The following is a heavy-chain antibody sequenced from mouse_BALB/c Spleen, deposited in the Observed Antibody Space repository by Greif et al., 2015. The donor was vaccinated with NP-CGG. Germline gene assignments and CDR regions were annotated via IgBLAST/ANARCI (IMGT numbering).Heavy chain of an antibody. J-gene: IGHJ2*01. CDR1: GFTFSSYA. V-gene: IGHV5-9-3*01. CDR2: ISSGGSYT. Sequence: EVQRVESGGGLVKPGGSLKLSCAASGFTFSSYAMSWVRQTPEKRLEWVATISSGGSYTYYPDSVKGRFTISRDNAKNTLYLQMSSLRSEDTAMYYCARQDRDYFDYWGQGTTLTVSS. CDR3: ARQDRDYFDY. D-gene: IGHD2-14*01.